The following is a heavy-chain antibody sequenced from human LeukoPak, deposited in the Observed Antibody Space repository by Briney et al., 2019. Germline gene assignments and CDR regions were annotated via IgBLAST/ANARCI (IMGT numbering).Heavy chain of an antibody. CDR2: ISSSGSTI. CDR1: GFTFSTFA. V-gene: IGHV3-11*04. D-gene: IGHD3-22*01. CDR3: AIRIYYDSSGPPGH. J-gene: IGHJ4*02. Sequence: PGGSLRLSCAASGFTFSTFAMSWIRQAPGKGLEWVSYISSSGSTIYYADSVKGRFTISRDNAKNSLYLQMNSLRAEDTAVYYCAIRIYYDSSGPPGHWGQGTLVTVSS.